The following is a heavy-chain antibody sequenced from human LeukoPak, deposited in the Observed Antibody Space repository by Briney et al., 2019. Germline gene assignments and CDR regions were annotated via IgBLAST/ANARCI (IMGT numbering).Heavy chain of an antibody. J-gene: IGHJ4*02. CDR2: ISSSSNYI. CDR3: ARDESLVRGAAFDY. CDR1: GFTFSSYS. V-gene: IGHV3-21*01. D-gene: IGHD3-10*01. Sequence: GGSLRLSCAASGFTFSSYSMNWVRQAPGKGLEWVSYISSSSNYINYADSVKGRFTISRDNAKNSLYLQMNSLRAEDTAVYCCARDESLVRGAAFDYWGEGTLVTVSS.